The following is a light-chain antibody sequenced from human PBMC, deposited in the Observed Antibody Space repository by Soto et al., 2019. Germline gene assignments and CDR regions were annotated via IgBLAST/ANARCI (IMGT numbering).Light chain of an antibody. Sequence: QSVLTQRRLVSGSPGQSATISCTGTSSDVGGYNYVSWYQQHPGKAPKLMIYDVSKRPSGVPDRFSGSKSGNTASLTISGLQAEDEADYYCCSYAGSSFVFGTGTKVTVL. CDR2: DVS. CDR3: CSYAGSSFV. J-gene: IGLJ1*01. V-gene: IGLV2-11*01. CDR1: SSDVGGYNY.